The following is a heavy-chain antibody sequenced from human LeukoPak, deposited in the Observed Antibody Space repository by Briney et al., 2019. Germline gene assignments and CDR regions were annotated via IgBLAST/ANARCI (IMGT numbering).Heavy chain of an antibody. CDR1: GASISSYY. Sequence: PSETLSLTCTVSGASISSYYWSWIRQPPGKGLEWIGYIYSTGSTNYNPSLKSRVTISVDTSKNQFSLKLSSVTAADTAVYYCAREIGSWEDYYYYYMDVWGKGTTVTVSS. V-gene: IGHV4-4*08. J-gene: IGHJ6*03. CDR2: IYSTGST. D-gene: IGHD6-13*01. CDR3: AREIGSWEDYYYYYMDV.